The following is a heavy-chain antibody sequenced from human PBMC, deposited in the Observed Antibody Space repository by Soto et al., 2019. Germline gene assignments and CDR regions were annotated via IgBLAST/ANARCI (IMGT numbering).Heavy chain of an antibody. Sequence: QVQLVQSGAEVKKPGASVKVSCKASGYTFTSYGISWVRQAPGQGLEWMGWISAYNGNTNYAQKLQGRVTMPTDTSTSTAYMELRSLRSDDTAVYYCARGTRGWDIVVVVAAIDFDYWGQGTLVTVSS. V-gene: IGHV1-18*01. CDR1: GYTFTSYG. J-gene: IGHJ4*02. CDR2: ISAYNGNT. D-gene: IGHD2-15*01. CDR3: ARGTRGWDIVVVVAAIDFDY.